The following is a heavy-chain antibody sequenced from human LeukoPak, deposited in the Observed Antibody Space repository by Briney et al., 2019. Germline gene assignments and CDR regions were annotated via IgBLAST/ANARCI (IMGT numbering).Heavy chain of an antibody. Sequence: PGGSLRLSCAASGITFSSYGMSWVRQAPGKGLEWVSSISSTGGTTYYADSVKGRFTISRDNSKNTLYLQMNSLRAEDTRIYYCAKNGDRGAYCTGGTCYPYFYYMDVWGKGTTVTI. CDR2: ISSTGGTT. J-gene: IGHJ6*03. CDR1: GITFSSYG. CDR3: AKNGDRGAYCTGGTCYPYFYYMDV. V-gene: IGHV3-23*01. D-gene: IGHD2-15*01.